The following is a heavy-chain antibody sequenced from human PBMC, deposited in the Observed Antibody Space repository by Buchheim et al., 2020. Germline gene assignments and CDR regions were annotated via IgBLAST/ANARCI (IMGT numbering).Heavy chain of an antibody. V-gene: IGHV4-4*02. CDR2: IYHSWST. CDR1: GGSISSSNW. CDR3: ARFSATVTTTEYYYYGMDV. J-gene: IGHJ6*02. D-gene: IGHD4-17*01. Sequence: QVQLQESGPGLVKPSGTLSLTCAVSGGSISSSNWWSWVRQPPGKGLEWIGEIYHSWSTNYNPSLKSRVTISVDKSKNPLSLKLSSVTAADTAVYYCARFSATVTTTEYYYYGMDVWGQGTT.